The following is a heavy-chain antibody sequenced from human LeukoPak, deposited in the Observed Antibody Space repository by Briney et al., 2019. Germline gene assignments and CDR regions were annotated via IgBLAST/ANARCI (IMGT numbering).Heavy chain of an antibody. D-gene: IGHD2-15*01. J-gene: IGHJ4*02. CDR2: IIPILGIA. V-gene: IGHV1-69*04. Sequence: ASVKVSCKASGGTFSSYAISWVRQAPGQGLEWMGRIIPILGIANYAQKFQGRVTITADKSTSTAYMELSSLRSEDTAVYYCAGYCSGGSCYSHYFDYWGRGTLVTVSS. CDR1: GGTFSSYA. CDR3: AGYCSGGSCYSHYFDY.